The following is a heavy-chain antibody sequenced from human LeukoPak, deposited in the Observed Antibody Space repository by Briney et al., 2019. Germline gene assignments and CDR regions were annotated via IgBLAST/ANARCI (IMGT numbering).Heavy chain of an antibody. CDR3: ARDLLN. CDR1: GFTLSTYW. CDR2: IDSDGSKT. Sequence: AGGSLRLSCAASGFTLSTYWMHWVRQAPGKGLVWVSRIDSDGSKTSYAESAKGRFTISRDNTKNTLYLQMDSLRAEDTAIYYCARDLLNWGQGTLVTVSA. V-gene: IGHV3-74*03. J-gene: IGHJ4*02.